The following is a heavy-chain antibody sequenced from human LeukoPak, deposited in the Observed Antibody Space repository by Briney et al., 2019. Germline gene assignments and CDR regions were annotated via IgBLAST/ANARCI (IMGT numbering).Heavy chain of an antibody. CDR2: IYYSGSA. Sequence: PSGTLSLTCTVSGGSITNYYWSWIRQPPGPGLESIGDIYYSGSANYNPTPKSRVTISVDTSKQQFSLKLSSVTAADTAVYYCARHVPERYSSSWYGAFDIWGQGTMVTVSS. J-gene: IGHJ3*02. CDR3: ARHVPERYSSSWYGAFDI. D-gene: IGHD6-13*01. CDR1: GGSITNYY. V-gene: IGHV4-59*08.